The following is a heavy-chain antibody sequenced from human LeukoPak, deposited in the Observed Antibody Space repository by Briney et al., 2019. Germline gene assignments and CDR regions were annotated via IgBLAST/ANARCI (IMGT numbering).Heavy chain of an antibody. CDR2: ISYDGSNK. V-gene: IGHV3-30*18. D-gene: IGHD3-16*02. J-gene: IGHJ4*02. CDR1: GFTFSSYG. CDR3: AKDFSELRLGELSLYFDY. Sequence: GGSLRLSCAASGFTFSSYGIHWVRQAPGKGLEWVAVISYDGSNKYYADSVKGRFTISRDNSKNTLYLQMNSLRAEDTAVYYCAKDFSELRLGELSLYFDYWGQGTLVTVSS.